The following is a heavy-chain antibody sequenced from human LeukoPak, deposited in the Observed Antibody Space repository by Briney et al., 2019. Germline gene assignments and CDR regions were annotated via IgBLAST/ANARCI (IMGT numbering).Heavy chain of an antibody. J-gene: IGHJ3*02. CDR1: GFTFSSYG. CDR3: AKSMKVTVDAFDI. D-gene: IGHD2-21*02. CDR2: ISYDGSNK. V-gene: IGHV3-30*18. Sequence: QAGGSLRLSCAASGFTFSSYGMHWVRQAPGKGLEWVAVISYDGSNKYYADSVKGRFTISRDNSKNTLYLQMNSLRAEDTAVYYCAKSMKVTVDAFDIWGQGTMVTVSS.